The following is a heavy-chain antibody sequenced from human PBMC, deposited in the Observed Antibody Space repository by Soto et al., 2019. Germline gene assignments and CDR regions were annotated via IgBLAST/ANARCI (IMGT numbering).Heavy chain of an antibody. CDR3: ARIVLSAFNWFDP. V-gene: IGHV4-30-4*01. CDR1: GGSISSGDYY. D-gene: IGHD2-15*01. J-gene: IGHJ5*02. CDR2: IYYSGST. Sequence: QVQLQESGPGLVKPSQTLSLTCTVSGGSISSGDYYWSWIRQPPGKGLVRIGYIYYSGSTYYNPSLKGRVTISVDTSKNQFSLKLSSVTAADTAVYYCARIVLSAFNWFDPWGQGTLVTVSS.